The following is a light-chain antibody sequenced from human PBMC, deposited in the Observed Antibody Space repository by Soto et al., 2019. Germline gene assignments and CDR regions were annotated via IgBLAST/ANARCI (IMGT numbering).Light chain of an antibody. CDR3: QSYDRSLSGWV. CDR2: DVT. CDR1: SSDIGGYNS. Sequence: QSALTQSPSASGSPGQSVTISCTGTSSDIGGYNSVSWYQQHPGKAPKVIIYDVTKRPSGVPDRFSGSKSGNTASLTVSALQAEDEADYYCQSYDRSLSGWVFGGGTKLTVL. J-gene: IGLJ3*02. V-gene: IGLV2-8*01.